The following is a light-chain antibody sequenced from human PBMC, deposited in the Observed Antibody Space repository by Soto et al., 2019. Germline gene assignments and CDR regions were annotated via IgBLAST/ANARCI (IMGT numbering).Light chain of an antibody. CDR2: DAS. CDR3: QQRRNWPT. CDR1: QSVSSY. J-gene: IGKJ1*01. Sequence: EIVLTQSPATLSLSPGERATLSCRASQSVSSYLAWYQQKPGQAPRLLIYDASNRATGIPARFSGSGSGTVSTLTSSSLEPEDVAVYYCQQRRNWPTFGQGTKVEIK. V-gene: IGKV3-11*01.